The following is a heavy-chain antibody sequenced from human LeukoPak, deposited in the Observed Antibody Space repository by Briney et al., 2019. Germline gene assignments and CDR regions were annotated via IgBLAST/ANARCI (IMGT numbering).Heavy chain of an antibody. V-gene: IGHV3-23*01. Sequence: PGGSLRLSCAASGFTFSSYAMSWVRQAPGKGLEWVSAISGSGGSTYYADSVKGRFTISRDNSKNTLYLQMNSLRAEDTAVYYCANLELDTAMVTRGGTYWGQGTLVTVSS. CDR3: ANLELDTAMVTRGGTY. D-gene: IGHD5-18*01. CDR2: ISGSGGST. J-gene: IGHJ4*02. CDR1: GFTFSSYA.